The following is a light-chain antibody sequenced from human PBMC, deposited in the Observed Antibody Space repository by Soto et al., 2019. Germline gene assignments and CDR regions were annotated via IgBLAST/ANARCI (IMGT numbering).Light chain of an antibody. CDR2: RGS. Sequence: EVVMTQSPATLSVSPGEGATLSCRASQSVGSLVAWYQRPPGQAPRLLIYRGSTTATDIAARFSGSGSGTEFTLTSSGLQAEDFAVYYCRQYNKWPALGQGTRLEI. V-gene: IGKV3-15*01. CDR1: QSVGSL. CDR3: RQYNKWPA. J-gene: IGKJ5*01.